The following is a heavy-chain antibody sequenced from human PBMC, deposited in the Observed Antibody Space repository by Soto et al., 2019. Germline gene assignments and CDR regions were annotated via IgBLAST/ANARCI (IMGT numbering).Heavy chain of an antibody. CDR1: GASISGFY. D-gene: IGHD1-1*01. J-gene: IGHJ5*02. CDR2: IYATGTT. CDR3: VRDGTKTLRDWFDP. V-gene: IGHV4-4*07. Sequence: SETLSLTCTVSGASISGFYWSWIRKSAGKGLEWIGRIYATGTTDYNPSLKSRVMTSVDTSKKQFSLKLRSVTAADTAVYYCVRDGTKTLRDWFDPWGQGISVTVSS.